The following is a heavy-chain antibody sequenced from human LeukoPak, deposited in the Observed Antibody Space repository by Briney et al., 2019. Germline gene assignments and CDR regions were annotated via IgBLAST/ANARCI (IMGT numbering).Heavy chain of an antibody. V-gene: IGHV3-23*01. J-gene: IGHJ3*01. CDR3: GRDPNGDYLGAFEF. D-gene: IGHD4-17*01. CDR1: GFTISDYG. Sequence: GSLRLSCAASGFTISDYGLVWVRQAPGKGLEWVSGSRSGGANNSYADAVKGRFTISRDNPKNTLYLQMNSLRADDTAVYYCGRDPNGDYLGAFEFWGHGTTVIVSS. CDR2: SRSGGANN.